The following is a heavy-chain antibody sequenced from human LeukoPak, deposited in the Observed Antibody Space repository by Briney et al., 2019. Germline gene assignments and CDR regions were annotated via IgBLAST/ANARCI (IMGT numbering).Heavy chain of an antibody. Sequence: GGSLRLSCAASGFTFSSYGMHWVRQAPGKGLEWVAFIRYDGSNKYYADSVKGRFTISRDNSKNTLYLQMNSLRAEDTAVYYCAREFKGLGWSGWYSLYFDYWGQGTLVTVSS. CDR2: IRYDGSNK. V-gene: IGHV3-30*02. CDR1: GFTFSSYG. CDR3: AREFKGLGWSGWYSLYFDY. J-gene: IGHJ4*02. D-gene: IGHD6-19*01.